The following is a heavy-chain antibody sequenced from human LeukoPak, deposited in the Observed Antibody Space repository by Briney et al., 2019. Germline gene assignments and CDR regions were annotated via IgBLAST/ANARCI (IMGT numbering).Heavy chain of an antibody. Sequence: GGSLRLSCAASGFTFSSYGMHWVRQAPGKGLELVALIWSDDRNKYYADSVKGQFTISRDNSKNTLYLQMNSPRAEDTAVYYCARDYGGDAGLDFWGQGTLVTVSS. CDR1: GFTFSSYG. D-gene: IGHD4-23*01. CDR3: ARDYGGDAGLDF. CDR2: IWSDDRNK. J-gene: IGHJ4*02. V-gene: IGHV3-33*01.